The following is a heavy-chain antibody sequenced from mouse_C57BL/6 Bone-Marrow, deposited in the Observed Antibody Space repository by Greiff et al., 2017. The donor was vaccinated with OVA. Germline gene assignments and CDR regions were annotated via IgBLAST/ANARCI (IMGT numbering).Heavy chain of an antibody. J-gene: IGHJ2*01. CDR2: IRNKANNHAT. D-gene: IGHD1-1*01. V-gene: IGHV6-6*01. CDR3: TRPRYYYGSSWVFDY. Sequence: EVKLMESGGGLVQPGGSMKLSCAASGFTFSDAWMDWVRQSPEKGLEWVAEIRNKANNHATYYAESVKGRFTISRDDSKSSVYLQMNSLRAEDTGIYYCTRPRYYYGSSWVFDYWGQGTTLTVSS. CDR1: GFTFSDAW.